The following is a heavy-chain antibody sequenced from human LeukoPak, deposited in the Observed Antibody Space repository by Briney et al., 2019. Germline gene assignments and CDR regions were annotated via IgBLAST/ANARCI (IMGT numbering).Heavy chain of an antibody. CDR1: GGSISSGSYY. V-gene: IGHV4-61*02. CDR2: IYTSGST. Sequence: SQTLSLTCTVSGGSISSGSYYWSWIRQPAGKGLEWIGRIYTSGSTNYNPSLKSRVTISVDTAKNQFSLKLSSVTAADTAVYYCARETGLGGYHDYWGQGTLVTVSS. CDR3: ARETGLGGYHDY. D-gene: IGHD3-22*01. J-gene: IGHJ4*02.